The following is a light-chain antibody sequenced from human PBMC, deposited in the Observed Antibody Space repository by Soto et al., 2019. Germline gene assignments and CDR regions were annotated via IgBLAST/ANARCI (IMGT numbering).Light chain of an antibody. CDR2: GAS. J-gene: IGKJ2*01. V-gene: IGKV3-20*01. CDR3: QQYGGSPHT. Sequence: EIVLTQSPGTLYLSPGERATLSCRASQSVTSSYLAWYQQKPGQAPRLLIYGASSRATGIPDRFSGSGSGTDFTLTISRLEPEDFAVYYCQQYGGSPHTFGQGTKLEIK. CDR1: QSVTSSY.